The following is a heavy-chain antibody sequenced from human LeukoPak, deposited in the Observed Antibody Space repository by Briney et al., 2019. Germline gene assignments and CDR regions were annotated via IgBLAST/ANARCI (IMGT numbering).Heavy chain of an antibody. CDR2: MNPNSGNT. V-gene: IGHV1-8*03. Sequence: ASVKVSCKASGYTFTSYDINWVRQATGQGLEWMGWMNPNSGNTGYAQKFQGRVTITRNTSISTAYMELSSLRSEDTAVYYCARGVRDIVVVVAATPYDYMDVWGKGTTVTVSS. CDR3: ARGVRDIVVVVAATPYDYMDV. D-gene: IGHD2-15*01. CDR1: GYTFTSYD. J-gene: IGHJ6*03.